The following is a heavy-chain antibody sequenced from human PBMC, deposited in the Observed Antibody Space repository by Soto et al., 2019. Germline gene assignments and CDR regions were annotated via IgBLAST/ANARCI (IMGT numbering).Heavy chain of an antibody. CDR1: GYTFTGYY. CDR3: ASRGSKYSGMDV. V-gene: IGHV1-2*02. D-gene: IGHD2-15*01. CDR2: INPNSGGT. Sequence: ASVKVSCTASGYTFTGYYRHWVRQAPGQGLEWMGWINPNSGGTNYAQKFQGRVTMTRDTSISTAYMELSRLRSDDTAVYYCASRGSKYSGMDVWGQGTTVTVSS. J-gene: IGHJ6*02.